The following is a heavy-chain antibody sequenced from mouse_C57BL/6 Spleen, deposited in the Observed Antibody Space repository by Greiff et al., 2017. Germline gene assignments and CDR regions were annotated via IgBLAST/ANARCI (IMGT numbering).Heavy chain of an antibody. V-gene: IGHV3-6*01. D-gene: IGHD2-4*01. CDR2: ISYDGSN. J-gene: IGHJ3*01. CDR1: GYSITSGYY. Sequence: EVQLVESGPGLVKPSPSLSLTCSVTGYSITSGYYWNWIRQFPGNKLEWMGYISYDGSNNYNPSLKNRISITRDTSKNQFFLKLNSVTTEDTATYYCASSYDYDWGQGTLVTVSA. CDR3: ASSYDYD.